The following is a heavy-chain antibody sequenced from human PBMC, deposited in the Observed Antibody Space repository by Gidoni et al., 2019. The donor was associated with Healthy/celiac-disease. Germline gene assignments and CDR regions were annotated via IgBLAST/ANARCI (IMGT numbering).Heavy chain of an antibody. J-gene: IGHJ6*03. Sequence: QVQLVQSGAEVKKPGSSVKASCKASGGTFSSYAISWVRQAPGQGLEWMGGIIPIFGTANYAQKFQGRVTITADESTSTAYMELSSLRSEDTAVYYCARGYCSSTSCRRYYYYYMDVWGKGTTVTVSS. CDR2: IIPIFGTA. CDR3: ARGYCSSTSCRRYYYYYMDV. D-gene: IGHD2-2*01. CDR1: GGTFSSYA. V-gene: IGHV1-69*01.